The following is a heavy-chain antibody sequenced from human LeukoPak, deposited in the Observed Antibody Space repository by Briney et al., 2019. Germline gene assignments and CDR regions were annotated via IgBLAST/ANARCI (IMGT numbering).Heavy chain of an antibody. CDR3: AKGGLRGGTYNDDF. D-gene: IGHD3-16*01. Sequence: GGSLRLSCAASGFTFSSYAMSWVHQAPGKGLEWVSGISGSGGNTYYAEALTGRFTVSRDNSKNTLYLQMNSLRAEDTALYYCAKGGLRGGTYNDDFWGQGTLVTVSS. V-gene: IGHV3-23*01. CDR2: ISGSGGNT. CDR1: GFTFSSYA. J-gene: IGHJ4*02.